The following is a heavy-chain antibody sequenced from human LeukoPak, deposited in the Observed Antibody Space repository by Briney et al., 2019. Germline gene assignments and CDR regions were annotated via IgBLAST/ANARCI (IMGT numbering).Heavy chain of an antibody. CDR2: ISNSGGST. D-gene: IGHD7-27*01. Sequence: PGGSLRLSCAASGFTFSSYAMSWVRQAPGKGLEWVSSISNSGGSTYYADSVKGRFTISRDNSKNTLYLQMNSLRAEDTAVYYCAKDLTGTYGFDFWGQGTMVTVSS. J-gene: IGHJ3*01. V-gene: IGHV3-23*01. CDR3: AKDLTGTYGFDF. CDR1: GFTFSSYA.